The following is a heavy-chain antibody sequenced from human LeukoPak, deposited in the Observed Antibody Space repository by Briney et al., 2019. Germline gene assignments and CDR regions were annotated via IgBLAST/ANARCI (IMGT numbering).Heavy chain of an antibody. V-gene: IGHV4-59*01. D-gene: IGHD6-19*01. CDR1: GDSITSYY. CDR2: ISYTGTT. J-gene: IGHJ3*01. CDR3: ARSTSGWYADTFNV. Sequence: SETLSLSCTVSGDSITSYYWSWIRQPPGKGLEWIGHISYTGTTNYNPSLRSRVTISVVTSKNQFSLELTSVTAADTAVYYCARSTSGWYADTFNVWSQGTMVTVSS.